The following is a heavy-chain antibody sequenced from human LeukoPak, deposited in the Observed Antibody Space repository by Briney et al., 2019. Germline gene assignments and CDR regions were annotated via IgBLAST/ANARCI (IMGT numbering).Heavy chain of an antibody. Sequence: SVKVSCKASVGTFSSYAISWVRQAPGQGLEWMGGIIPIFGTANYAQRFQGRVTITTDESTSTAYMELSSLRSEDTAVYYCARGNRIAARVQFKTNSIYYYYMDVWGKGTTVTVSS. CDR3: ARGNRIAARVQFKTNSIYYYYMDV. V-gene: IGHV1-69*05. CDR2: IIPIFGTA. J-gene: IGHJ6*03. D-gene: IGHD6-6*01. CDR1: VGTFSSYA.